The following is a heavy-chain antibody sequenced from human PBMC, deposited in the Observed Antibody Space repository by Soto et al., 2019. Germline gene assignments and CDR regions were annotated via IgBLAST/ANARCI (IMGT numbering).Heavy chain of an antibody. CDR1: GFTFSSYG. CDR3: AKDRGAAPAY. J-gene: IGHJ4*02. D-gene: IGHD6-13*01. V-gene: IGHV3-30*18. CDR2: ISYDGSNK. Sequence: QVQLVESGGGVVQPGRSLRLACAASGFTFSSYGMHWVRQAPGKGLEWVAVISYDGSNKYYADSVKGRFTISRDNSKNTLYLQMNSLRAEDTAVYYCAKDRGAAPAYWGQGTLVTVSS.